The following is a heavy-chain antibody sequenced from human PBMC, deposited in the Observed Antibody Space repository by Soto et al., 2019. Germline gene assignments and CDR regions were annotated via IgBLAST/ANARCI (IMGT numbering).Heavy chain of an antibody. CDR3: AKSGLPGLTGYFAFYYYGLDV. CDR2: ISGGGDAT. CDR1: GFTFSNDA. J-gene: IGHJ6*02. Sequence: EVVLLESGGGLEQPGGSLRLSCAASGFTFSNDAMSWVRQAPGKGLEWVSAISGGGDATYYAHSVKGRFTISRDNSKNTLYLQMNSLRAEDTAIYYCAKSGLPGLTGYFAFYYYGLDVWGQGTTVTVSS. V-gene: IGHV3-23*01. D-gene: IGHD3-9*01.